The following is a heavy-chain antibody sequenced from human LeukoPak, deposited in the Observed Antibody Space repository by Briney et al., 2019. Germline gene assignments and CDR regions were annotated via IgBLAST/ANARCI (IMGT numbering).Heavy chain of an antibody. D-gene: IGHD6-13*01. CDR2: IYHSGST. Sequence: SETLSLTCTVSGGSISSGGYYWSWIRQPPGKGLEWIGYIYHSGSTYYNPSLKSRVTLSVDRSKNQFSLKLSSVTAADTAVYYCARGGAAAGSFYFDYWGQGTLVTVSS. V-gene: IGHV4-30-2*01. J-gene: IGHJ4*02. CDR1: GGSISSGGYY. CDR3: ARGGAAAGSFYFDY.